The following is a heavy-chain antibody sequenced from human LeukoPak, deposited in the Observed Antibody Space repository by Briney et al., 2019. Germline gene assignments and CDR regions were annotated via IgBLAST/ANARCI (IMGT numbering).Heavy chain of an antibody. D-gene: IGHD5-24*01. V-gene: IGHV4-59*01. Sequence: SETLSLTCTVSGGSISSYYWSWVRQPPGKGLGWNGYIYYSGSTNYNPSLKSRVTISVDTSKNEFSLKLSSVPAADTAVYYCARGLEMSTDWGQGTLVTVSS. CDR2: IYYSGST. CDR3: ARGLEMSTD. J-gene: IGHJ4*02. CDR1: GGSISSYY.